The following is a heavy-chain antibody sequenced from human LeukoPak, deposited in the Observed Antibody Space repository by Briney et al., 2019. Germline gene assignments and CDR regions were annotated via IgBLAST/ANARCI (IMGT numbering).Heavy chain of an antibody. V-gene: IGHV1-2*02. CDR2: INPNSGGT. J-gene: IGHJ5*02. Sequence: ASVKVSCKASGYTFTGYYMHWVRQAPGQGLEWMGWINPNSGGTNYAQKFQGRVTMTRDMSISTAYMELSRLRSDDTAVYYCARAELYYDILTGYRPLGWFDPWGQGTLVTVSS. CDR3: ARAELYYDILTGYRPLGWFDP. D-gene: IGHD3-9*01. CDR1: GYTFTGYY.